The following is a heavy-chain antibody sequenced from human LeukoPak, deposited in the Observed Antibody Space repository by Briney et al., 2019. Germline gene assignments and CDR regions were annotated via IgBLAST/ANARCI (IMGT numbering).Heavy chain of an antibody. V-gene: IGHV3-23*01. J-gene: IGHJ4*02. Sequence: GGSLRLPCAASGFTFSSYAMNWVRQAPGKGLEWVSGLSGSGGTTYYADSVKGRFTISRDSAKNSLYLQMNSLRAEDTAVYYCARFRTWGDKAFDYWGQGTLVTVSS. CDR3: ARFRTWGDKAFDY. CDR2: LSGSGGTT. D-gene: IGHD2-21*02. CDR1: GFTFSSYA.